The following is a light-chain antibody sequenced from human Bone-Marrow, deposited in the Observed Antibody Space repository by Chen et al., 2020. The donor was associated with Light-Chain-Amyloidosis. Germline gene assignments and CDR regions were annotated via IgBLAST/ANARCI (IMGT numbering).Light chain of an antibody. CDR1: SSDVVYYNY. V-gene: IGLV2-14*01. J-gene: IGLJ1*01. CDR3: SSYTSSSLPYV. CDR2: EVN. Sequence: QAAPPPPAAVSWSPGDPIPISCTGTSSDVVYYNYVPWYQQYPGKAPKLLMSEVNKRPSGVSNRFSGSKSGNTASLTISRLQAEDEADYYCSSYTSSSLPYVFGTGTKVTVL.